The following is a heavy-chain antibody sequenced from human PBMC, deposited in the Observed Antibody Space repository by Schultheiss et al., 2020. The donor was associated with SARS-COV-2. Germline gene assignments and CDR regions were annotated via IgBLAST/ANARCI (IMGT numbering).Heavy chain of an antibody. V-gene: IGHV4-38-2*02. Sequence: SETLSLTCTVSGASISNYYWGWIRQPPGKGLEWIGSIYHSGSTYYNPSLKSRVTISVDTSKNQFSLKLSSVTAADTAVYYCARDDSSSWYGGIDIWGQGTMVTVSS. D-gene: IGHD6-13*01. CDR3: ARDDSSSWYGGIDI. J-gene: IGHJ3*02. CDR2: IYHSGST. CDR1: GASISNYY.